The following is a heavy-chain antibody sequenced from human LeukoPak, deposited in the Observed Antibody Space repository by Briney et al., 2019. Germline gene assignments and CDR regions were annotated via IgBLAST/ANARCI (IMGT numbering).Heavy chain of an antibody. J-gene: IGHJ4*02. D-gene: IGHD2-8*01. V-gene: IGHV3-30-3*01. Sequence: GGSLRLSCAASGFTFSYYPMHRVRQAPGKGLEWVAVISYDGSNKYCADSVKGRFTISRDNSKNTLYLQMNSLRAEDTALYHCARRYCHDGVCYPDNYYFDSWGQGTLVTVSS. CDR1: GFTFSYYP. CDR2: ISYDGSNK. CDR3: ARRYCHDGVCYPDNYYFDS.